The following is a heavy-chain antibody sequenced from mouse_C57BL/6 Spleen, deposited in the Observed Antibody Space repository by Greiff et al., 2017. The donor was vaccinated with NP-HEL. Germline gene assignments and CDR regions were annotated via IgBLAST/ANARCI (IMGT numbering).Heavy chain of an antibody. D-gene: IGHD2-3*01. CDR2: IWSGGST. CDR3: ARSGSYDGFEYYFDY. CDR1: GFSLTSYG. V-gene: IGHV2-2*01. Sequence: VQLQQSGPGLVQPSQSLSITCTVSGFSLTSYGVHWVRQSPGKGLEWLGVIWSGGSTDYNAAFISRLSISKDNSKSQVFFKMNSLQADDTAIYYCARSGSYDGFEYYFDYWGQGTTLTVSS. J-gene: IGHJ2*01.